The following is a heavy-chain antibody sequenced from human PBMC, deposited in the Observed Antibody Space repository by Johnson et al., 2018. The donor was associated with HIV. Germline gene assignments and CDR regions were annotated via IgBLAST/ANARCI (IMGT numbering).Heavy chain of an antibody. V-gene: IGHV3-53*01. CDR1: GFTVTNYH. CDR2: VYGGASK. CDR3: ARGGHIVVVIANDAFDI. D-gene: IGHD2-21*01. J-gene: IGHJ3*02. Sequence: VQLVESGGGLIQPGGSLRLSCAASGFTVTNYHMSWVRQAPGKGLEWVSVVYGGASKYYADSVKGRFTIPGDTSKNTLYLQMNSLRAGDTAVYYCARGGHIVVVIANDAFDIWGQGTMVTVSS.